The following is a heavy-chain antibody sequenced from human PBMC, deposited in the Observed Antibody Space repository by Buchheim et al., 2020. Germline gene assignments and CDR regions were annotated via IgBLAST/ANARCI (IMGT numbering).Heavy chain of an antibody. V-gene: IGHV3-15*07. J-gene: IGHJ5*02. CDR2: IKSKNDGGTT. Sequence: EVQLEESGGGLVKPGESLRLSCAASGFSFINAWMNWVRQAPGKGLEWVGRIKSKNDGGTTDYAAPVKGRFYISRDDSRNMVYLQMNSLKVEDTALYFCTTAQVTHNWFDPWGQGTL. CDR3: TTAQVTHNWFDP. CDR1: GFSFINAW.